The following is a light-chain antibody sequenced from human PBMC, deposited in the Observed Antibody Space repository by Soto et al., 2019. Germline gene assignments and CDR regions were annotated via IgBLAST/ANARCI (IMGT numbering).Light chain of an antibody. CDR1: QSVSSSF. V-gene: IGKV3-20*01. Sequence: EIVLAQSPGTLSLSPGESATLSCGASQSVSSSFLAWYQQKAGPAPRLLICGASRRATGIPDRFSGSGSGTDFTLTISRLEPEDSAVYYCQQYGSSKLTFGGGTKVDIK. J-gene: IGKJ4*01. CDR3: QQYGSSKLT. CDR2: GAS.